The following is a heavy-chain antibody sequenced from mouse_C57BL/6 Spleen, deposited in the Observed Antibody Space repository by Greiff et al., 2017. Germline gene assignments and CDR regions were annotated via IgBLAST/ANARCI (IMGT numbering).Heavy chain of an antibody. D-gene: IGHD2-3*01. V-gene: IGHV3-6*01. Sequence: EVKLVESGPGLVKPSQSLSLTCSVTGFSFTSCSYWNCLRPFPGNKLEWMAYISYDGSNNYNPYLKNRISITRDTSKNQFFLKLNSVTTEDTATYYCARPDGYYGLWYFDVWGTGTTVTVSS. CDR1: GFSFTSCSY. CDR3: ARPDGYYGLWYFDV. J-gene: IGHJ1*03. CDR2: ISYDGSN.